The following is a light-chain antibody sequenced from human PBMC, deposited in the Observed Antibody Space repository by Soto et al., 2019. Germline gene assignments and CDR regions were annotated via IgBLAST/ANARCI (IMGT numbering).Light chain of an antibody. Sequence: EIVLTQSPGTLSLSPGERATLSCRTSQSVRSSHLAWYQQKSGQAPRLLIYGASSRATGIPDRFSGSGSGTDFTLTNSRLEPEDFAVYHCQQYSTSPLTFGGGTKVEIK. V-gene: IGKV3-20*01. CDR3: QQYSTSPLT. CDR2: GAS. CDR1: QSVRSSH. J-gene: IGKJ4*01.